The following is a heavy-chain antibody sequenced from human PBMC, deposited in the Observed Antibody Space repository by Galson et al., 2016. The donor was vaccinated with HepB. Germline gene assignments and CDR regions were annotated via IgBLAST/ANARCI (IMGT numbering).Heavy chain of an antibody. Sequence: SVKVSCKASGYPFTTHCIHWVRQAPGQRLEWVGWINADKTKTRYSRKFQGRVTITSDTSATTVYLDLSSLTSEDTSFYYCARDRGDANSFIKSYYLDYWGQGTLVTVSS. J-gene: IGHJ4*02. CDR1: GYPFTTHC. V-gene: IGHV1-3*01. D-gene: IGHD3-10*01. CDR2: INADKTKT. CDR3: ARDRGDANSFIKSYYLDY.